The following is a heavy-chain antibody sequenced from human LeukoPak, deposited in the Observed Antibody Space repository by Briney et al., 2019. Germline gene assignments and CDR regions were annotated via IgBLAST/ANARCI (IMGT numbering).Heavy chain of an antibody. Sequence: GGSPRLSCAASGFTVSNNYMSWVRQAPGKGLEWVSVIYSGGSTYYADSVKGRFTISRDNSKNTLYLQMNSLRAEDTAVYYCARSEWAAAGFDYWGQGTLVTVSS. CDR3: ARSEWAAAGFDY. CDR2: IYSGGST. CDR1: GFTVSNNY. D-gene: IGHD6-13*01. J-gene: IGHJ4*02. V-gene: IGHV3-53*01.